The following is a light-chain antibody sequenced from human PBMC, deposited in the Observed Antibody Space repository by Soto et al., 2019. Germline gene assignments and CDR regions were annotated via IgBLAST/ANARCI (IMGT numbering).Light chain of an antibody. V-gene: IGKV3-15*01. CDR2: GAS. CDR1: QSVSSN. CDR3: QQYNSPF. J-gene: IGKJ4*01. Sequence: EIVLTQSPATLSVSPRERATLSCRASQSVSSNLAWYQQKPGQAPRLLIYGASTRATGIPARFSGSGSGTEFTLTISILQPDDFATYFCQQYNSPFFGGGTKVDIK.